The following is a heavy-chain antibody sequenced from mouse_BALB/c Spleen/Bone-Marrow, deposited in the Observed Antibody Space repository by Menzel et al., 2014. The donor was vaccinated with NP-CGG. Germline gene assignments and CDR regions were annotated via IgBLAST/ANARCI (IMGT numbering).Heavy chain of an antibody. V-gene: IGHV14-3*02. CDR1: GFNIKDTY. J-gene: IGHJ4*01. CDR2: IDPANGNT. CDR3: ARWEYYAMDY. Sequence: EVHLVESGAELVKPGASVKLSCTASGFNIKDTYMHWVKQRPEQGLEWIGRIDPANGNTKYDPKFQGKATITAGTSSNTACLQLSSLTSEDTAVYYCARWEYYAMDYWGQGTSVTVSS. D-gene: IGHD4-1*01.